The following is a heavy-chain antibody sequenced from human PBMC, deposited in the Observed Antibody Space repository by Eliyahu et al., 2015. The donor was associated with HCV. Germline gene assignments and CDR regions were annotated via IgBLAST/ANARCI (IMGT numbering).Heavy chain of an antibody. J-gene: IGHJ4*02. Sequence: QVQLVQSGAEVKKPGAXVKVSCXXXGYXFTGYYMHWVXQAPGQGLEWMGWINPNSGGTNYAQKFQGWVTMTRDTSISTAYMELSRLRSDDTAVYYCARGGYSYGRPFDYWGQGTLVTVSS. CDR1: GYXFTGYY. D-gene: IGHD5-18*01. CDR2: INPNSGGT. CDR3: ARGGYSYGRPFDY. V-gene: IGHV1-2*04.